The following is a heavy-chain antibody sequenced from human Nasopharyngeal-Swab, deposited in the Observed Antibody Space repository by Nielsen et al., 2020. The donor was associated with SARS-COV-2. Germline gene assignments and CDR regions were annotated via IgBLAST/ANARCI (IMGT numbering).Heavy chain of an antibody. V-gene: IGHV4-39*01. CDR1: GGSISSSSYY. D-gene: IGHD6-13*01. CDR3: AKIRSWPDFDY. J-gene: IGHJ4*02. CDR2: IYYSGST. Sequence: LETLSLTCTVSGGSISSSSYYWGWIRQPPGKGLEWIGSIYYSGSTYYNPSLKSRVTISVDTSKNQFSLKLSSVTAADTAVYYCAKIRSWPDFDYWGQGTLVTVSS.